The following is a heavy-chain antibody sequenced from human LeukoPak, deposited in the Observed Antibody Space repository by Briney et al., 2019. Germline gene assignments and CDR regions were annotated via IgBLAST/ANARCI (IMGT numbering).Heavy chain of an antibody. CDR1: GGSISSYY. Sequence: SETLSVTCTVSGGSISSYYWSWIRQPPGKGLEWIGYIYYSGSTNYNPSLKSRVTISVDTSKNQFSLKLSSVTAADTAVYYCARGDYYDSSGYSDYFDYWGQGTLVTVSS. CDR3: ARGDYYDSSGYSDYFDY. CDR2: IYYSGST. V-gene: IGHV4-59*01. J-gene: IGHJ4*02. D-gene: IGHD3-22*01.